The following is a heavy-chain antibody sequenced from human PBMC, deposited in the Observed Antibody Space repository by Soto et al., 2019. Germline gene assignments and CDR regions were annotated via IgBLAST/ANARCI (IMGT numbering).Heavy chain of an antibody. CDR3: AKVLAYGRGGNCYTFDY. CDR2: LKSNIDGGTI. D-gene: IGHD2-15*01. V-gene: IGHV3-15*01. Sequence: GGSLRLSCVASGFTFSGAWMSWVRQAPGKGLECVGRLKSNIDGGTIDYAAPLKGRFTISRDDSKNTIYLQMNSLKIEDTATYFCAKVLAYGRGGNCYTFDYWGQGVLVTVSS. J-gene: IGHJ4*02. CDR1: GFTFSGAW.